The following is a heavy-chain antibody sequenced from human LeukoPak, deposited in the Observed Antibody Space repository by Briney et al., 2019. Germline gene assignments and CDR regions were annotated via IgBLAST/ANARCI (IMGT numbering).Heavy chain of an antibody. CDR3: ARGRQVVVVAAHNWFDP. Sequence: GGSLRLSCAASGLTFSSYWMHWVRQAPGKGLVWVSRINSDGSSTSYADSVKGRFTISRDNAKNTLYLQMNSLRAEDTAVYYCARGRQVVVVAAHNWFDPWGQGTLVTVSS. V-gene: IGHV3-74*01. CDR2: INSDGSST. D-gene: IGHD2-15*01. J-gene: IGHJ5*02. CDR1: GLTFSSYW.